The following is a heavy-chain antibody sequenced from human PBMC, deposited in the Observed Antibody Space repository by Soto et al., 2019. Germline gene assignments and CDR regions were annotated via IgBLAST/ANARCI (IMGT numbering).Heavy chain of an antibody. V-gene: IGHV1-69*13. D-gene: IGHD2-15*01. J-gene: IGHJ6*02. CDR1: GGTFSSYA. CDR2: IIPIFGTA. Sequence: GASVKVSCKASGGTFSSYAISWVRQAPGQGLEWMGGIIPIFGTANYAQKFQGRVTITADESTSTAYMELSSLRSEDTAVYYCARDNRVDYYYYGMDVWGQGPTVTVSS. CDR3: ARDNRVDYYYYGMDV.